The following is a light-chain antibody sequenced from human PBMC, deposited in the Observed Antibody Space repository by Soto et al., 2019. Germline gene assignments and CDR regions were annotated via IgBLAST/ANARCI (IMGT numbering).Light chain of an antibody. CDR2: GTS. V-gene: IGKV3-20*01. CDR1: QSVSNND. J-gene: IGKJ3*01. CDR3: QQYGSSPFT. Sequence: EIVLTQSPGTLSLSPGERAALSCRASQSVSNNDLVWYQQKPGQAPRLLIYGTSSRATGIPDRFSGSGSGTDFTLTISRLEPEDFAVYYCQQYGSSPFTFGPGTKVDIK.